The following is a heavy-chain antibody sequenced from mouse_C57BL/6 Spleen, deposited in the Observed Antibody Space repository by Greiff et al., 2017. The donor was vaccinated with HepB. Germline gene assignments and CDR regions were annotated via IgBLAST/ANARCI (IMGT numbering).Heavy chain of an antibody. CDR3: AREGLKGWFAY. Sequence: DVMLVESGGGLVKPGGSLKLSCAASGFTFSSYAMSWVRQTPEKRLEWVATISDGGSYTYYPDNVKGRFTISRDNAKNNLYLQMSHLKSEDTAMYYCAREGLKGWFAYWGQGTLVTVSA. J-gene: IGHJ3*01. CDR1: GFTFSSYA. V-gene: IGHV5-4*01. CDR2: ISDGGSYT.